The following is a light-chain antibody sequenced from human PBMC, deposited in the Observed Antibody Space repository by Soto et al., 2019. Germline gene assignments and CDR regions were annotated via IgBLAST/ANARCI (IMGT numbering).Light chain of an antibody. CDR2: DAS. J-gene: IGKJ3*01. CDR1: QGISSA. V-gene: IGKV1-13*02. CDR3: QQFKSYPFT. Sequence: AIQLTQSPSSLSASVGDRVTITCRASQGISSALVWYQQKSGKVPKILMYDASSLESGVPSRFRGSGSGTDFTLTISSLQPEDFATYYCQQFKSYPFTFGPGTKVDVK.